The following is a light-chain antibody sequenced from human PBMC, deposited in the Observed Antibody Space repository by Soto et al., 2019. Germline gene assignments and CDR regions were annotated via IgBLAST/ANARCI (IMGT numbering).Light chain of an antibody. CDR1: QRLMYSDGKTY. J-gene: IGKJ1*01. V-gene: IGKV2D-29*02. CDR3: MPAIQSPGM. CDR2: EVF. Sequence: DIVMTQTPHSLSVTPGQPASISCRSSQRLMYSDGKTYLYWYLQKPGQSPQLLIYEVFNRFSGVQDRVSGSGSGSDFPLSIRRVESEDVGIYYCMPAIQSPGMFGQGTHVEI.